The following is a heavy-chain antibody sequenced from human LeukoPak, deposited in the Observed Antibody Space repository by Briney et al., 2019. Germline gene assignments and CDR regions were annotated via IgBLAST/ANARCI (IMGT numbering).Heavy chain of an antibody. Sequence: PSETLSLTCTVSGGSISSSSYYWGWIRQPPGKGLEWIGSIYYSGSTYYNPSLKSRVTLSIDTSRNQVSLKVNSVTAADTALYYCAMVVASTSIDSWGQGILVTVSS. CDR2: IYYSGST. V-gene: IGHV4-39*01. J-gene: IGHJ4*02. CDR3: AMVVASTSIDS. CDR1: GGSISSSSYY. D-gene: IGHD2-15*01.